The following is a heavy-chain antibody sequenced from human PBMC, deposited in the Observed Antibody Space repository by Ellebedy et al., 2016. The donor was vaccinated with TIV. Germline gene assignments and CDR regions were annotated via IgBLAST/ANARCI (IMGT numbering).Heavy chain of an antibody. J-gene: IGHJ6*02. D-gene: IGHD4-23*01. Sequence: PGGSLRLSCAASGFSVSSNYMNWVRQAPGKGLEWVSVIYSGGSTYYADSVKGRFTISRDISKNTLYLQMNSLRAEDTAGYYCARVPTLAYYGLDVWGQGTTVSVSS. V-gene: IGHV3-66*01. CDR2: IYSGGST. CDR3: ARVPTLAYYGLDV. CDR1: GFSVSSNY.